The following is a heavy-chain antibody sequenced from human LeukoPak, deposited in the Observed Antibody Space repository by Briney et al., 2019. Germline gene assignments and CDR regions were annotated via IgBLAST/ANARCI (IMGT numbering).Heavy chain of an antibody. J-gene: IGHJ6*03. CDR1: GGSISSYY. Sequence: SETLSLTCTVSGGSISSYYWSWIRQPPGKGLEWIGYIYYSGSTNYNPSLKSRVTISVDTSKNQFSLELSSVTAADTAVYYCARAYSGYGLYYYYYMDVWGKGTTVTISS. V-gene: IGHV4-59*01. CDR2: IYYSGST. CDR3: ARAYSGYGLYYYYYMDV. D-gene: IGHD5-12*01.